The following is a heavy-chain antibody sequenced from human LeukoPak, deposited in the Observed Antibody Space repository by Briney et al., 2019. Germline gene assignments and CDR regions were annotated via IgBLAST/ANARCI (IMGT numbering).Heavy chain of an antibody. CDR1: GDSVSSNSAT. J-gene: IGHJ3*02. CDR2: TYYRSKWYN. D-gene: IGHD3-22*01. CDR3: ASVSRPFTVISAFDI. Sequence: QTLSLTCALSGDSVSSNSATWNWIRQSPSRGLEWLGRTYYRSKWYNDYAVSVKSRITINPDTSKNQFSLQLNSVTPEDTAVYYCASVSRPFTVISAFDIWGRGTMVTVSS. V-gene: IGHV6-1*01.